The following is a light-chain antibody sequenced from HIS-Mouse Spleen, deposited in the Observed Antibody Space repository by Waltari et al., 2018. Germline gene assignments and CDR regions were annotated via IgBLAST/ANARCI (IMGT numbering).Light chain of an antibody. Sequence: EIVLTQSPGTLSLSPGERATLSCRASQSVSSSYLAWYQQKPGQAPRLLIYGASSRATGIPDRFSGSGSGTDFTLTISRLEPEDFAVYYCQQYGSSPLVPLVTFG. CDR2: GAS. V-gene: IGKV3-20*01. CDR1: QSVSSSY. CDR3: QQYGSSPLVPLVT. J-gene: IGKJ2*01.